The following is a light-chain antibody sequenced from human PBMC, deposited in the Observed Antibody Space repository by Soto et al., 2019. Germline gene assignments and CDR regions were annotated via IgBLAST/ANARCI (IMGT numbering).Light chain of an antibody. CDR2: GAS. V-gene: IGKV3-20*01. Sequence: EIVLTQSPGTLSLSPGERATLSCRASQSVNSNYLAWYQQKPGQAPRLLIYGASRRATGIPDRYSGSGSGTDFTLTISRLEAEDSAVYYCSQFDSSPLYIFGLGTKLEIK. CDR3: SQFDSSPLYI. CDR1: QSVNSNY. J-gene: IGKJ2*01.